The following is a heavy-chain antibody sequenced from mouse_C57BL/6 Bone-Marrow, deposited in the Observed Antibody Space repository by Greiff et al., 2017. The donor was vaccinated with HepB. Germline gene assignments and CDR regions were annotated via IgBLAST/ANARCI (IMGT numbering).Heavy chain of an antibody. CDR3: ARKLRGFDY. Sequence: VQLKESGPELVKPGASVKISCKASGYSFTGYYMNWVKQSPEKSLEWIGEINPSTGGTTYNQKFKAKATLTVDKSSSTAYMQLKSLTSEDSAVYYCARKLRGFDYWGQGTTLTVSS. CDR1: GYSFTGYY. J-gene: IGHJ2*01. CDR2: INPSTGGT. V-gene: IGHV1-42*01. D-gene: IGHD1-1*01.